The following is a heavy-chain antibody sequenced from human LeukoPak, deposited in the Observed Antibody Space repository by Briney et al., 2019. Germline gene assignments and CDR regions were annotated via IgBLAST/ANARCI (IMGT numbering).Heavy chain of an antibody. CDR3: ARVPRPRGTMVRGVFDY. CDR1: GGSISSGGYY. Sequence: SQTLSLTSTVSGGSISSGGYYWSWIRQHPGKGLEWIGYIYYSGSTYYNPSLKSRVTISVDTSKNQFSLKLSSVTAADTAVYYCARVPRPRGTMVRGVFDYWGQGTLVTVSS. D-gene: IGHD3-10*01. V-gene: IGHV4-31*03. J-gene: IGHJ4*02. CDR2: IYYSGST.